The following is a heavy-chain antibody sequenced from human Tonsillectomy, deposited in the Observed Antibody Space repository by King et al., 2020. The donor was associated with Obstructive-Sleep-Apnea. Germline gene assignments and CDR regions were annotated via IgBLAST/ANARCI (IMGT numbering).Heavy chain of an antibody. CDR3: ASSSGYFDY. Sequence: VQLVESGGGLVKPGGSLRLSCAASGFTFIYYYMTWIRQAPGKGLEWVSYISSSGSMKYYADSVKGRFSISRDNAKKSLYLQMNSLRAEDTAVYYCASSSGYFDYWGQGTLVTVSS. V-gene: IGHV3-11*01. CDR2: ISSSGSMK. CDR1: GFTFIYYY. D-gene: IGHD3-22*01. J-gene: IGHJ4*02.